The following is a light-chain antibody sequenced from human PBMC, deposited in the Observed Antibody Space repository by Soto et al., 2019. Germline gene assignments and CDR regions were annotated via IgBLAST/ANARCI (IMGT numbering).Light chain of an antibody. J-gene: IGKJ4*01. CDR3: QQINSYPVT. CDR1: QDISSH. CDR2: SAS. Sequence: DIQLTQSPAFLSASVGDKVTITCRASQDISSHLAWYQQKPGKPPNLLIYSASTLQNGVPSRFSGSGSGTDFTLTISSLQPEDFATYFCQQINSYPVTCGGGTKVEIK. V-gene: IGKV1-9*01.